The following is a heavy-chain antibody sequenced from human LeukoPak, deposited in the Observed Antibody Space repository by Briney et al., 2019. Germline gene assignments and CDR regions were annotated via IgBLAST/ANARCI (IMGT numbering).Heavy chain of an antibody. D-gene: IGHD3-22*01. CDR1: GFTFSSYG. V-gene: IGHV3-30*03. J-gene: IGHJ4*02. CDR2: ISYDGSNK. CDR3: AREGGYSHAFDY. Sequence: PGGSLRLSCAASGFTFSSYGMHWVRQAPGKGLEWVAVISYDGSNKYYADSVKGRFTISRDNSKNTLYLQMNSLRTEDTAVYYCAREGGYSHAFDYWGQGTLVTASS.